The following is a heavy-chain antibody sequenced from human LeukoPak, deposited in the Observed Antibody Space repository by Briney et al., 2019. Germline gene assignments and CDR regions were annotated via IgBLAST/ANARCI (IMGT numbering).Heavy chain of an antibody. CDR2: IKQDGSEK. Sequence: PGGSLRLSCAASGFTFSSYWMSWVRQAPGKGLEWVANIKQDGSEKYYVDSVKGRFTISRDNAKNSLYLQMNSLRAEDTAVYYCARDSYDYGDPGDYWGQGTLVTVSS. CDR1: GFTFSSYW. CDR3: ARDSYDYGDPGDY. J-gene: IGHJ4*02. V-gene: IGHV3-7*01. D-gene: IGHD4-17*01.